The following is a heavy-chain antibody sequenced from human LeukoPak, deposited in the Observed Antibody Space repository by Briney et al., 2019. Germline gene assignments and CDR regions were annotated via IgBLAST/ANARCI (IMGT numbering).Heavy chain of an antibody. V-gene: IGHV1-2*02. CDR2: INPNSGGT. CDR3: ARGDVDTAMVTPDY. Sequence: VSVKVSCKASGYTFTGYYMHWVRQAAGQGLEWMGWINPNSGGTNNEQKFQGRVTMTRDTSISTAYMELSRLRFDDTAVYYCARGDVDTAMVTPDYWGQGTLVTVSS. CDR1: GYTFTGYY. J-gene: IGHJ4*02. D-gene: IGHD5-18*01.